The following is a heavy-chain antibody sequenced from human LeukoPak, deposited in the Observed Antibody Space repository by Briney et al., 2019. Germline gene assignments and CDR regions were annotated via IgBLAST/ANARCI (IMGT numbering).Heavy chain of an antibody. CDR1: GFTFSSYA. J-gene: IGHJ4*02. V-gene: IGHV3-23*01. CDR2: IGGSGDTT. D-gene: IGHD2-21*01. Sequence: GGSLRLSCATSGFTFSSYAMSWVRQAPGKGLEWVSAIGGSGDTTYYADSVKGRFTISRDYSKNTLYLQMNSLRAEDTAVYYCAKFHIVVVNGYFDYWGQGTLITVSS. CDR3: AKFHIVVVNGYFDY.